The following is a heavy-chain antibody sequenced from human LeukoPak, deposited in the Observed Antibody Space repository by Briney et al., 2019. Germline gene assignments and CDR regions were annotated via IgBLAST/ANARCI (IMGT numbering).Heavy chain of an antibody. J-gene: IGHJ4*02. CDR2: IFSNGDT. CDR3: TRDQMNY. D-gene: IGHD5-24*01. CDR1: EFTFSRNY. V-gene: IGHV3-53*01. Sequence: SGGSLRLSCTASEFTFSRNYMLWVRQAPGKGLEWVSLIFSNGDTHYSDSLKGRLTISRDTSKNTVYLQMNSLRVEDTAMYYCTRDQMNYWGQGTLVTVSS.